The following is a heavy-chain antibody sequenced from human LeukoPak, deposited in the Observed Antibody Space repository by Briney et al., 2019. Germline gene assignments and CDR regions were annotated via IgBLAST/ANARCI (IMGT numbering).Heavy chain of an antibody. CDR1: GGSISTYY. Sequence: PSETLSLTCTVSGGSISTYYWSWIRQPPGKGLEWIGYIYYSGSTNYNPSLKSRVTISVDTSRNQFSLKLSSVTAADTAVYYCAGGGYSYGYEIDYWGQGTLVTVSS. CDR2: IYYSGST. CDR3: AGGGYSYGYEIDY. V-gene: IGHV4-59*08. J-gene: IGHJ4*02. D-gene: IGHD5-18*01.